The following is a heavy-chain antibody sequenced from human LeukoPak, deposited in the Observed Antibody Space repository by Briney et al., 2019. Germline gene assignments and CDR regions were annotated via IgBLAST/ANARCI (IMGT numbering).Heavy chain of an antibody. D-gene: IGHD5-18*01. V-gene: IGHV4-4*07. CDR1: GGSISSYY. CDR3: ATIKRGSIFGYFDF. Sequence: PSETLSLTCTVSGGSISSYYWTWIRQSAGKGLEWIGRINTSGSTNYNPSLRSRVTMSVNTSKNQFSLNLTSVTAADTAVYSCATIKRGSIFGYFDFWGQGIKVTVSS. J-gene: IGHJ4*02. CDR2: INTSGST.